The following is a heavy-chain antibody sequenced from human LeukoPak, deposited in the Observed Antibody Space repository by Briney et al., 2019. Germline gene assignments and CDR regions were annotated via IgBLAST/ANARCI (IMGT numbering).Heavy chain of an antibody. CDR1: GFTFRIFG. V-gene: IGHV3-30*18. Sequence: GGSLRLSCAPSGFTFRIFGVHGARQAREKGVEWVARMSNDGSKKYYADSVKGRFTISRDNSKTTLYLQMNSLRAEDTAVYYCAKRAVATNYFDYWGQGTLVTVSS. J-gene: IGHJ4*02. CDR3: AKRAVATNYFDY. D-gene: IGHD1-26*01. CDR2: MSNDGSKK.